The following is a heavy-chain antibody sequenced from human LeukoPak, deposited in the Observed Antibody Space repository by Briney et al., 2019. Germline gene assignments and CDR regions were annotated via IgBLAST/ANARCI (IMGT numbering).Heavy chain of an antibody. CDR1: EFTFSSFG. CDR2: ISSSSTI. V-gene: IGHV3-48*01. Sequence: PGGSLRLSCSASEFTFSSFGMNWVRQAPGKGLEWVSYISSSSTIYYADSVKGRFTISRDNSKNTLYLQMNSLRADDTAVYYCARRAGEYSHPYDYWGQGTLVTVSS. CDR3: ARRAGEYSHPYDY. J-gene: IGHJ4*02. D-gene: IGHD4-17*01.